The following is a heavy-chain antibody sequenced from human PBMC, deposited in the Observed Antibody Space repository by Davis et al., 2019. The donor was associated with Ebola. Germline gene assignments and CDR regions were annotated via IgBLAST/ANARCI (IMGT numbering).Heavy chain of an antibody. V-gene: IGHV4-34*01. CDR3: ARPIGRSRYFDH. J-gene: IGHJ4*02. Sequence: SETLSLTCAVYGGSFSGYYWSWIRQPPGKGLEWIGEINHSGSTNYNPSLKSRVTISVDTSKNQFSLKLSSVTAADTAVYYCARPIGRSRYFDHWGQGTLVAVSS. CDR2: INHSGST. D-gene: IGHD1-26*01. CDR1: GGSFSGYY.